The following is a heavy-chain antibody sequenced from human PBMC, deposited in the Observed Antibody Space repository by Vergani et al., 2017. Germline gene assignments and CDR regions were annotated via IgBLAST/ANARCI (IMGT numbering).Heavy chain of an antibody. CDR1: GYTFTSYG. D-gene: IGHD3-22*01. Sequence: QVQLVPSGAEVKKPGASVKVSCKASGYTFTSYGISWVRQAPGQGLEWMGWISAYNGNTNYAQKLQGRVTMTTDTSTSTAYMELRSLRSDDTAVYYCARDCHSDSSGYYYYNNWFDPWGQGTLVTVSS. CDR3: ARDCHSDSSGYYYYNNWFDP. J-gene: IGHJ5*02. V-gene: IGHV1-18*04. CDR2: ISAYNGNT.